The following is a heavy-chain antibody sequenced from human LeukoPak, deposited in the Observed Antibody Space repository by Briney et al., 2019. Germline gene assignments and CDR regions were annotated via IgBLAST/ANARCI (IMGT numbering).Heavy chain of an antibody. V-gene: IGHV4-4*07. D-gene: IGHD6-19*01. CDR3: ARGRAVAEY. CDR2: INTSGST. J-gene: IGHJ4*02. Sequence: PETLSLTCTVSGGFISNYYWSWIRQPAGKGLEWIGRINTSGSTNYNPSLKSRVTMSADTSKNQFSLQLSSVTATDTAVYYCARGRAVAEYWGQGTLVTVSS. CDR1: GGFISNYY.